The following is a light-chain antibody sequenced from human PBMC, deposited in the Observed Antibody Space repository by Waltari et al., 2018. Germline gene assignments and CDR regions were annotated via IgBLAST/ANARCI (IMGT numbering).Light chain of an antibody. V-gene: IGKV3-20*01. Sequence: EIVLPQSPGTLSLSPGDRATLSCRASQSVSSSYLAWYQQKPGQAPRLLIYGASSRATGIPDRFSGSGSGTDFTLTISRLEPEDFAVYYCQQYGSSLYTFGQGTKLEIK. J-gene: IGKJ2*01. CDR2: GAS. CDR3: QQYGSSLYT. CDR1: QSVSSSY.